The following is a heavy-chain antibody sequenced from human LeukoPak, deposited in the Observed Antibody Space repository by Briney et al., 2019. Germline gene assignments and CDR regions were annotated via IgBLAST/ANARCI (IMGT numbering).Heavy chain of an antibody. V-gene: IGHV1-2*06. CDR3: ASLGPTVTTLSGSFDI. Sequence: GASVKVSCKASGYTFTGYYMHWVRQAPGQGLEWMGRINPNSGGTNYAQKFQGRVTMTRDTSISTAYMELSRLRSGDTAVYYCASLGPTVTTLSGSFDIWGQGTMVTVSS. CDR1: GYTFTGYY. CDR2: INPNSGGT. D-gene: IGHD4-17*01. J-gene: IGHJ3*02.